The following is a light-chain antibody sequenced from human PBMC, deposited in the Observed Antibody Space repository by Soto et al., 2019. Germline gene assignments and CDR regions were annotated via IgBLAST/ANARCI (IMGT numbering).Light chain of an antibody. Sequence: QSALTQPASVSGSPGQSITISCTGTSSDIGDYDYVSWYQQLPGKAPKLLIFDVTHRPSGVSDRFSGSKSGNTASLTISGLQAEDEAEYYCSSYTNINTRACVFGTGTKVTVL. CDR1: SSDIGDYDY. CDR2: DVT. CDR3: SSYTNINTRACV. V-gene: IGLV2-14*03. J-gene: IGLJ1*01.